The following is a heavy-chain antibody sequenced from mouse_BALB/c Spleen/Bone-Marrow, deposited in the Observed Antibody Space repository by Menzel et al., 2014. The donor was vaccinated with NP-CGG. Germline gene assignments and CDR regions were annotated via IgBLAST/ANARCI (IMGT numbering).Heavy chain of an antibody. CDR2: IYPYNGGT. CDR1: GYTFTDYN. D-gene: IGHD2-10*02. Sequence: EVQLQQSGPELVKPGASVKISCKASGYTFTDYNMHWVKQSHGKSLEWIGYIYPYNGGTGYNQKFKSKATLAVDNSSSTAYMGLRSLTSEDSAVYYCTRGEYGNYGYAMDYWGQGTSVTVSS. V-gene: IGHV1S29*02. CDR3: TRGEYGNYGYAMDY. J-gene: IGHJ4*01.